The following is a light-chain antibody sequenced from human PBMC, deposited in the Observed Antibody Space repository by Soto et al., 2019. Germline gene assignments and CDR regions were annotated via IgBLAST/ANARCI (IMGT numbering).Light chain of an antibody. Sequence: DIPMNLSPSTLSATVGDRVTITCRASQSISSWLAWYQQKPGKAPKLLIYDASSLESGVPSRFSGSGSGTEFTLTISCLQPDDFTTYYCQQYNSYSWRFCQGANVAI. CDR2: DAS. CDR3: QQYNSYSWR. J-gene: IGKJ1*01. CDR1: QSISSW. V-gene: IGKV1-5*01.